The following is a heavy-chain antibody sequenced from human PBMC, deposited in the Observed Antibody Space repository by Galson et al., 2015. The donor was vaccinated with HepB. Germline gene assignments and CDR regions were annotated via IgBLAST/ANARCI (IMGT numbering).Heavy chain of an antibody. J-gene: IGHJ3*02. CDR1: GYTFTSYY. Sequence: SVKVSCKASGYTFTSYYMHWVRQAPGQGLEWMGIINPSGGSTSYAQKFQGRVTMTRDTSTSTVYMELSSLRSEDTAVYYCARDKPGGYSSSWSAFDIWGQGTMVTVSS. CDR3: ARDKPGGYSSSWSAFDI. CDR2: INPSGGST. V-gene: IGHV1-46*01. D-gene: IGHD6-13*01.